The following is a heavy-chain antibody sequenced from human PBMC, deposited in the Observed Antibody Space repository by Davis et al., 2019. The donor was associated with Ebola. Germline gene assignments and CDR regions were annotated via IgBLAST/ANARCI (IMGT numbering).Heavy chain of an antibody. CDR3: ARDGGQWELLLGVDY. D-gene: IGHD1-26*01. CDR1: GFTFSSYG. Sequence: GGSLRLSCAASGFTFSSYGMHWVRQAPGKGLEWVAVISYDGSNKYYADSVKGRFTISRDNSKNTLYLQMNSLGAEDTAVYYCARDGGQWELLLGVDYWGQGTLVTVSS. CDR2: ISYDGSNK. J-gene: IGHJ4*02. V-gene: IGHV3-30*03.